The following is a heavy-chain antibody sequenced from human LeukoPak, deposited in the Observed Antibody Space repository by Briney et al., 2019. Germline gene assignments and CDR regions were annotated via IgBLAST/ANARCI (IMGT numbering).Heavy chain of an antibody. CDR1: GYTFTSYY. CDR2: ISVYNGNT. CDR3: ARMTTGSTYYFGY. D-gene: IGHD1-7*01. Sequence: ASVKVSCKASGYTFTSYYMHWVRQAPGQGLEWMGWISVYNGNTNYAQKLQGRVTMTTDTSTSTAYMELRSLRSDDTAVYYCARMTTGSTYYFGYWGQGTLVTVSS. V-gene: IGHV1-18*04. J-gene: IGHJ4*02.